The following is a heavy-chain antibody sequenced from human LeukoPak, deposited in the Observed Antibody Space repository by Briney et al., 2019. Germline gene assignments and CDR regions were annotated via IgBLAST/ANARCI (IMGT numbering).Heavy chain of an antibody. CDR1: GFTFSSYS. CDR3: AKVQEMDTILPPFHY. CDR2: ISGSGGTT. J-gene: IGHJ4*02. V-gene: IGHV3-23*01. D-gene: IGHD5-24*01. Sequence: GGSLRLSCAASGFTFSSYSMNWVRQAPGKGLEWVSAISGSGGTTFYADSVKGRFTISRDNSKNTLYLQVNSLRAAGTAIYYCAKVQEMDTILPPFHYWGQGTLVTVSS.